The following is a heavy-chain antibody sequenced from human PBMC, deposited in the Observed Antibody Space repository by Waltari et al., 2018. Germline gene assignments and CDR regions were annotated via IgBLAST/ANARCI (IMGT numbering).Heavy chain of an antibody. CDR1: GLTLGKDA. CDR2: TNSVAYIT. D-gene: IGHD3-9*01. V-gene: IGHV3-23*01. CDR3: ARGIIESFEP. Sequence: EVQVLESGGVLAQPGGSLSHSWAGYGLTLGKDAVRRVRQAPGKGMEYVSGTNSVAYITSYVASLKGRFTISIDTSMNTLYLQMNSLRVEDTALYYCARGIIESFEPWGQGTLVTVSS. J-gene: IGHJ5*02.